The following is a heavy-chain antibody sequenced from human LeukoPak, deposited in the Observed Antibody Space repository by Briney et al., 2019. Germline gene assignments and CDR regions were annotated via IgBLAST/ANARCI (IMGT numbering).Heavy chain of an antibody. Sequence: SVKVSCKASGGTFSSYAISWVRQAPGQGLEWMGRIIPILGIANYAQKFQGRVTITADKSTSTAYIELSSLRSEDTAVYYCASTFPYCSDGSCALGGQGTLVTVSS. CDR2: IIPILGIA. J-gene: IGHJ4*02. CDR3: ASTFPYCSDGSCAL. CDR1: GGTFSSYA. V-gene: IGHV1-69*04. D-gene: IGHD2-15*01.